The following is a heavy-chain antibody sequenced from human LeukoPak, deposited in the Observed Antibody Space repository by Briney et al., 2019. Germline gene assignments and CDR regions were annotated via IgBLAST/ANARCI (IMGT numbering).Heavy chain of an antibody. V-gene: IGHV1-2*02. D-gene: IGHD1-26*01. J-gene: IGHJ2*01. CDR3: AREDDIGGSYFRGRLDL. CDR1: GYTFTGYY. CDR2: INPNSGGT. Sequence: ASVTVSCKASGYTFTGYYMHWVRQAPGQGLEWMGWINPNSGGTNYAQKFQGRVTMTRDTSISTAYMELSRLRSDDTAVYYCAREDDIGGSYFRGRLDLWGRGTLVTVSS.